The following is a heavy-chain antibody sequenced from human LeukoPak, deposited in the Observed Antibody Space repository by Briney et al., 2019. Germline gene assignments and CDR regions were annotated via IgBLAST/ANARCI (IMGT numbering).Heavy chain of an antibody. CDR1: GGSISSGDYY. D-gene: IGHD3-16*02. Sequence: SQTLSLTCTVSGGSISSGDYYWSWIRQPPGKGLEWIGEINHSGSTNYNPSLKSRVTISVDTSKKQFSLKLSSVTAADTAVYYCARGLSAVVYWGQGTLVTVSS. CDR2: INHSGST. CDR3: ARGLSAVVY. J-gene: IGHJ4*02. V-gene: IGHV4-30-4*08.